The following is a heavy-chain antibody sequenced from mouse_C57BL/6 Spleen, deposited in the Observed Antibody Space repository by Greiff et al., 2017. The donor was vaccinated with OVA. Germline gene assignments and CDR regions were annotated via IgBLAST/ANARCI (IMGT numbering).Heavy chain of an antibody. CDR3: ARRISITTVVATRGDYFDY. D-gene: IGHD1-1*01. CDR1: GYTFTSYD. Sequence: VQLQQSGPELVKPGASVKLSCKASGYTFTSYDINWVKQRPGQGLEWIGWIYPRDGSTKYNEKFKGKATLTVDTSSSTAYMELHSLTSEDSAVYFCARRISITTVVATRGDYFDYWGQGTTLTVSS. J-gene: IGHJ2*01. CDR2: IYPRDGST. V-gene: IGHV1-85*01.